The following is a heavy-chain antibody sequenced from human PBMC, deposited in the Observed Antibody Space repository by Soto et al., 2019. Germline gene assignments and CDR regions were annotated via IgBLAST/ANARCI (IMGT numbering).Heavy chain of an antibody. J-gene: IGHJ6*02. CDR2: IKSKTDGGTT. Sequence: PGGSLRLSCAASGFTFSNAWMTWFRQAPGKGLEWVGRIKSKTDGGTTDYAAPVKGRFTISRDDSKNTLYLQMNSLKTEDTAVYYCTSSSGYYYVYYYGMDVWGQGTTVTVS. V-gene: IGHV3-15*01. D-gene: IGHD3-22*01. CDR3: TSSSGYYYVYYYGMDV. CDR1: GFTFSNAW.